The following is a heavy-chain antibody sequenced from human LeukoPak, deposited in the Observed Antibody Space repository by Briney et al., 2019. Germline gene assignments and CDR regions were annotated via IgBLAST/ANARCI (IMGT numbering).Heavy chain of an antibody. Sequence: SETLSLTCTVSGGSISSHYWSWIRQPAGKGLEWIGRIYSTGSTNYNPSLKSRVTMSVDTSKNQFSLRLRSVTAADTAVYYCAGQIASAGTAGFDFWGQGALVTVSS. J-gene: IGHJ4*02. V-gene: IGHV4-4*07. CDR3: AGQIASAGTAGFDF. CDR1: GGSISSHY. D-gene: IGHD6-13*01. CDR2: IYSTGST.